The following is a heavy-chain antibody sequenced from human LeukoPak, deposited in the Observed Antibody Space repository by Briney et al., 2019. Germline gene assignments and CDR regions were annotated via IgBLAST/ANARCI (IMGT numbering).Heavy chain of an antibody. V-gene: IGHV3-74*01. D-gene: IGHD2-2*03. CDR2: ISDDGSSA. J-gene: IGHJ4*02. CDR3: VSGYCSSTTCYRGAY. CDR1: GFTFGNYC. Sequence: GGSLRLSCAASGFTFGNYCMHWVRQSPGKGLLWVSRISDDGSSANYADSVQGRFTISRDNAKNTVYLQMHSLRAEDTAVYYCVSGYCSSTTCYRGAYWGQGTLVTVSS.